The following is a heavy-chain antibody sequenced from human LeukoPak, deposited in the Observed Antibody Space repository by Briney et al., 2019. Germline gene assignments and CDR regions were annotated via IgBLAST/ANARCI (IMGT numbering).Heavy chain of an antibody. CDR3: ARDPYYYDSSGYYYD. J-gene: IGHJ4*02. D-gene: IGHD3-22*01. CDR2: INPNSGGT. V-gene: IGHV1-2*02. CDR1: GYTLTELS. Sequence: ASVKVSCKVSGYTLTELSMHWVRQAPGQGLEWMGWINPNSGGTNYAQKFQGRVTMTRDASISTAYMELSRLRSDDTAVYYCARDPYYYDSSGYYYDWGQGTLVTVSS.